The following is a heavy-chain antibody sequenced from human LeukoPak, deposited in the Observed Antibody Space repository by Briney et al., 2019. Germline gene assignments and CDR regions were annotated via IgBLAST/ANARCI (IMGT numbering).Heavy chain of an antibody. J-gene: IGHJ6*02. CDR3: AACHYYDSSGYYQRTYHYYGMDV. Sequence: SETLSLTCAVYGGSFSGYYWSWIRQPPGNGLEWIGEINHSGSTNYNPSLKSRVTISVDTSKNQFSLKLSSVTAADTAVYYCAACHYYDSSGYYQRTYHYYGMDVWGQGTTVTVSS. CDR2: INHSGST. V-gene: IGHV4-34*01. CDR1: GGSFSGYY. D-gene: IGHD3-22*01.